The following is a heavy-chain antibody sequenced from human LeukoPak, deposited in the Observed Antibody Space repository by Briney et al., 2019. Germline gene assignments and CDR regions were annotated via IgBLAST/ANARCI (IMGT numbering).Heavy chain of an antibody. Sequence: PGGSLRLSCAASGFTFSSYGMHWVRQAPGKGLEWVAVIWYDGSNKYYADSVKGRFTISRDNAKNTLYLQMNSLRAEDTAVYYCARESYGADDAFDIWGQGTMVTVSS. J-gene: IGHJ3*02. CDR2: IWYDGSNK. V-gene: IGHV3-33*01. D-gene: IGHD4-17*01. CDR3: ARESYGADDAFDI. CDR1: GFTFSSYG.